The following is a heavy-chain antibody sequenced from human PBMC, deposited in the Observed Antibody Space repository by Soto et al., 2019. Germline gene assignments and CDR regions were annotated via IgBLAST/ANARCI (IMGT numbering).Heavy chain of an antibody. CDR3: ARDDDPGTIFGVDIVPSTGMDV. J-gene: IGHJ6*03. Sequence: GQGLEWMRWISAYNGNTNYAKKLQRRVPMSTDTSTSTAYMELRSLRSVDTAVYYCARDDDPGTIFGVDIVPSTGMDVAGKGTTVSVS. V-gene: IGHV1-18*01. D-gene: IGHD3-3*01. CDR2: ISAYNGNT.